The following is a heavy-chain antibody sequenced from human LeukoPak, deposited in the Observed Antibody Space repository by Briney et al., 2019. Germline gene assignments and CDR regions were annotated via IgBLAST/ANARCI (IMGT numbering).Heavy chain of an antibody. V-gene: IGHV3-21*04. J-gene: IGHJ3*02. CDR2: ISSSSSYI. D-gene: IGHD3-10*01. CDR3: ARSGSYFDAFDI. CDR1: GFTFSSYS. Sequence: GGSLRLSCAASGFTFSSYSMNWVRQAPGKGLEWVSSISSSSSYIYYADSVKGRFTISRDNAKNSLYLQMNSLRAEDMALYYCARSGSYFDAFDIWGQGTMVTVSS.